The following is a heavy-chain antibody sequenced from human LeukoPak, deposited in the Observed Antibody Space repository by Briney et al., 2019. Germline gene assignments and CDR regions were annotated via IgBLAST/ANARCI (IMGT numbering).Heavy chain of an antibody. V-gene: IGHV3-30*18. D-gene: IGHD6-19*01. CDR2: ISYDGSNK. Sequence: GGSLRLSCAASGFTFSSYGMHWVRQAPGKGLEWVAVISYDGSNKYYADSVKGRFTISRDNSKNTLYLQMNSLRAEDTAVYYCAKVQRPYSSGRRYTGSFQHWGQGTLVTVSS. J-gene: IGHJ1*01. CDR1: GFTFSSYG. CDR3: AKVQRPYSSGRRYTGSFQH.